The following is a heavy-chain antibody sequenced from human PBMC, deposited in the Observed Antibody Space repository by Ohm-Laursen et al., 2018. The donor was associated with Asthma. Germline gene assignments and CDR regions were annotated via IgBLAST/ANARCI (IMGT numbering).Heavy chain of an antibody. D-gene: IGHD2-2*01. CDR2: GGSYYDGGLK. Sequence: SLRLSCTASGFTFRSYAMHWVRQAPGKGLEWVAVGGSYYDGGLKYYADSVNGRFTVSRDDSKNTLYLQMNSLRAEDTAVYYCAKELGYCSSTSCSYDYWGQGTLVTVSS. V-gene: IGHV3-30-3*01. CDR3: AKELGYCSSTSCSYDY. J-gene: IGHJ4*02. CDR1: GFTFRSYA.